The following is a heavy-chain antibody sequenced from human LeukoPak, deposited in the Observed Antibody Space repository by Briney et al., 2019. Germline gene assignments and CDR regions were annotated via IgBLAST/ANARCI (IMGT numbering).Heavy chain of an antibody. CDR3: ARAYYYDSSGYLYYFDY. D-gene: IGHD3-22*01. CDR2: IYPGDSDT. CDR1: GYSFTNYW. V-gene: IGHV5-51*01. Sequence: GESLKISCKGSGYSFTNYWIGWVRQMPGKGLEWMGIIYPGDSDTRYSPSFQGQVTISADKSISTAYLQWRSLKASDTAMYYCARAYYYDSSGYLYYFDYWGQGTLVTVSS. J-gene: IGHJ4*02.